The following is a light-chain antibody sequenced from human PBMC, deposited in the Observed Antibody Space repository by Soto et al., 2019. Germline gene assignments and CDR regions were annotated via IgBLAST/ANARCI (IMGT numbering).Light chain of an antibody. CDR1: STDIGSYNY. J-gene: IGLJ2*01. V-gene: IGLV2-14*03. CDR2: DVS. Sequence: QSALTQPASLSGSPGQSITISCTGTSTDIGSYNYVSWYQQPPGKAPKLMIFDVSYRPSGISDRFSGSKSGNTASLTISGLQPEDEADYYCSSYGASSTLFGGGTKLSV. CDR3: SSYGASSTL.